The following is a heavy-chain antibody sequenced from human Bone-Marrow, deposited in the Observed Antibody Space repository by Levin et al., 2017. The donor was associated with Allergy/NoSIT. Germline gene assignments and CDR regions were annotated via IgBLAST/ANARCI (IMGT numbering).Heavy chain of an antibody. CDR1: GFSFSMYW. J-gene: IGHJ6*02. CDR2: IDQDEGQK. CDR3: SRGLDHLDV. V-gene: IGHV3-7*03. Sequence: PGGSLRLSCAASGFSFSMYWMTWVRQVPGKGLEWVADIDQDEGQKYYVESVKGRFVISRDNAKTSLYLQMNSLTVADTAVYFCSRGLDHLDVWGQGTMVTVSS. D-gene: IGHD1-1*01.